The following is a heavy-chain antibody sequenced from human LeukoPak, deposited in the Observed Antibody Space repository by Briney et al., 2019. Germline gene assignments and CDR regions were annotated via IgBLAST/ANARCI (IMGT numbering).Heavy chain of an antibody. CDR1: GYTYTGYY. J-gene: IGHJ4*02. D-gene: IGHD1-26*01. Sequence: ASVKVSCKASGYTYTGYYMHWVRQAPGQGLEWMGWINPNSGGTNYAQKFQGRVTMTRDTSISTAYMELSRLRSDDTAVYYCARGNGQWELLGDYFDYWGQGTLVTVSS. V-gene: IGHV1-2*02. CDR2: INPNSGGT. CDR3: ARGNGQWELLGDYFDY.